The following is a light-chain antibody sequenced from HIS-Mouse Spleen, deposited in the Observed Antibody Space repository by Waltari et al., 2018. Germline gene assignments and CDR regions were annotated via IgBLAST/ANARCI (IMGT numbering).Light chain of an antibody. CDR2: GAS. V-gene: IGKV3-20*01. CDR1: QRVSSSY. J-gene: IGKJ1*01. CDR3: QQYGSSRT. Sequence: EIVLTQSPGPLSLSPGERATLSCRASQRVSSSYLAWYQQKPGQAPRLLIYGASSRATGIPDRFSGSGSGTDFTLTISRLEPEDFAVYYCQQYGSSRTFGQGTKVEIK.